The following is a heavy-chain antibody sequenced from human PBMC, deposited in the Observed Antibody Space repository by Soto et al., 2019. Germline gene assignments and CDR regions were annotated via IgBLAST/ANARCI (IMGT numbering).Heavy chain of an antibody. J-gene: IGHJ6*02. CDR2: ISGSGGST. CDR3: AKNYDYGDYVGKYYYYGMDV. Sequence: GGSLRLSCAASGFTFSSYAMSWVRQAPGKGLEWVSAISGSGGSTYYADSVKGRFTISRDNSKNTLYLQMNSLRAEDTAVYYCAKNYDYGDYVGKYYYYGMDVWGQGTTVTVSS. D-gene: IGHD4-17*01. V-gene: IGHV3-23*01. CDR1: GFTFSSYA.